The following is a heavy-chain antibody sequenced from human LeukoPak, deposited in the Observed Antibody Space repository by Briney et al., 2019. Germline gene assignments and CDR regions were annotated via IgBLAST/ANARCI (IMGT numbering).Heavy chain of an antibody. CDR2: IKQDGSET. J-gene: IGHJ4*02. D-gene: IGHD3-16*02. Sequence: GGSLRLSCAASGFTFSSYWMSWVRQAPGNGLEWVANIKQDGSETYYVDSVKGRFTITRDNAKNSLYLQMNSLRAEDTAVYYCARVSTNSFSTLQYVDCWGQGTLVTVSS. CDR1: GFTFSSYW. V-gene: IGHV3-7*01. CDR3: ARVSTNSFSTLQYVDC.